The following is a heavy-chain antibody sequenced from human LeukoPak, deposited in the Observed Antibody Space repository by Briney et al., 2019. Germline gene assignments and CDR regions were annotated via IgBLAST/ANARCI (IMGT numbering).Heavy chain of an antibody. J-gene: IGHJ6*03. CDR2: ISSSSSYI. CDR1: GFTFSSYS. V-gene: IGHV3-21*01. Sequence: GGSLRLSCAASGFTFSSYSMNWVRQAPGKGLGWVSSISSSSSYIYYADSVKGRFTISRDNAKNSLYLQMNSLRAEDTAVYYCAREPRDYYYYMDVWGKGTTVTVSS. CDR3: AREPRDYYYYMDV.